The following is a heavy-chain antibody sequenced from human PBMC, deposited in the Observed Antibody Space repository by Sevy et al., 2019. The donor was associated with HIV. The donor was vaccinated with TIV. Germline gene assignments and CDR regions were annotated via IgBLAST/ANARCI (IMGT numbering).Heavy chain of an antibody. D-gene: IGHD3-16*01. CDR2: MNQDGTER. CDR1: GFSFSTYC. Sequence: GGSLRLSCAASGFSFSTYCMTWVRQAPGKALEWVATMNQDGTERDYVDSVKGRFTISRDNTKTSLFLQMNSLSAEDTGVYYCVREGLGGFSYSLDCWGQGTLVTVSS. J-gene: IGHJ4*02. CDR3: VREGLGGFSYSLDC. V-gene: IGHV3-7*01.